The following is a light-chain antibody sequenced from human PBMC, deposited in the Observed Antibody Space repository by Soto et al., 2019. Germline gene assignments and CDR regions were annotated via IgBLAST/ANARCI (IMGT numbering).Light chain of an antibody. CDR2: GAS. CDR1: QSIGRN. V-gene: IGKV3-15*01. Sequence: EIVVTQSPATLSVSPGERVTLSCRASQSIGRNLAWCQQTPGQAPRLLIYGASTRATGIPARFSGSGSGTEFTLTISSLQSEDFALYYCQQYNDWPLTFGQGTKVDIK. J-gene: IGKJ1*01. CDR3: QQYNDWPLT.